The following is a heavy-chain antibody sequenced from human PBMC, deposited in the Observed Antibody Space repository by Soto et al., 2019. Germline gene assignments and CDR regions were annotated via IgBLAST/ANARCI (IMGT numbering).Heavy chain of an antibody. Sequence: SQTLSLTCGISGDFVSSNSAAWNWIRQSPSRGLEWLGRTYYGSKWYNEYAVSVKSRITINPDTSKNQFSLQLSSVTPEDTAVYYCARGRSSGWHYLDYWGQGNLVTVSS. CDR2: TYYGSKWYN. V-gene: IGHV6-1*01. D-gene: IGHD6-19*01. J-gene: IGHJ4*02. CDR3: ARGRSSGWHYLDY. CDR1: GDFVSSNSAA.